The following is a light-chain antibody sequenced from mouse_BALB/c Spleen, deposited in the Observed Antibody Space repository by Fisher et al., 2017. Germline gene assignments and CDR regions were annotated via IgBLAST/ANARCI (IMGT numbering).Light chain of an antibody. V-gene: IGKV4-58*01. CDR2: RTS. CDR1: SSVSSSY. J-gene: IGKJ5*01. CDR3: HQRSSYLT. Sequence: DIVITQSPAIMAASLGQKVTMTCSASSSVSSSYLHWYQQKSGASPKPLIHRTSNLASGVPARFSGSGSGTFYSLTISSVEAEDAATYYCHQRSSYLTFGAGTKLELK.